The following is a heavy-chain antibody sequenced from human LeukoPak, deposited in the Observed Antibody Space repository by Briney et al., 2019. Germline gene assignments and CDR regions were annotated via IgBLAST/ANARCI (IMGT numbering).Heavy chain of an antibody. CDR2: IKNSGRDT. D-gene: IGHD1-26*01. Sequence: PGGSLRLSCSASGFTFSDYEMNWVRQAPRKGLEWVSYIKNSGRDTYYADSVKGRFTISRVNAKNSLYLQMNSLRAEDTALYYCTRGGAASYIADWGQGTLVTVSS. V-gene: IGHV3-48*03. CDR3: TRGGAASYIAD. CDR1: GFTFSDYE. J-gene: IGHJ4*02.